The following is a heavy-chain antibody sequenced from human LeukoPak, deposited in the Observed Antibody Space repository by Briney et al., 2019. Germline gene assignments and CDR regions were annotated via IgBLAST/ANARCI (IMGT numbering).Heavy chain of an antibody. D-gene: IGHD2-15*01. CDR3: ARGVVAAPQTFDY. J-gene: IGHJ4*02. CDR2: INHSGST. Sequence: GSLRLSCSASGFTFSNYAMNWVRQAPGKGLEWIGEINHSGSTNYNPSLKSRVTISVDTSKNQFSLKLSSVTAADTAVYYCARGVVAAPQTFDYWGQGTLVTVSS. V-gene: IGHV4-34*01. CDR1: GFTFSNYA.